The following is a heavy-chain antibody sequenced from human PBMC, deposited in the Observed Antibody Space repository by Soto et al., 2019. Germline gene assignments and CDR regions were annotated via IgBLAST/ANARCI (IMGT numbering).Heavy chain of an antibody. V-gene: IGHV4-59*01. D-gene: IGHD2-2*01. Sequence: SETLSLTCTVSGGSIDGYFWTWVRQPPGEGLEWIGNVHYSGATRFKSSFKSRLDMSVDTSKNQFSMTLTSVTAADTAVYYCARMLVNVRYAKAVHDTLDVWGQGTMVTVSS. CDR1: GGSIDGYF. CDR2: VHYSGAT. J-gene: IGHJ3*01. CDR3: ARMLVNVRYAKAVHDTLDV.